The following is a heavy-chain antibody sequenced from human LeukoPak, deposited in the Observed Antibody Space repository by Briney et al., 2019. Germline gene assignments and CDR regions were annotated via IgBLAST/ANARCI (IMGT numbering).Heavy chain of an antibody. V-gene: IGHV4-4*07. CDR1: GGSISSYY. J-gene: IGHJ4*02. CDR3: ARDFLLQSEGLFDY. D-gene: IGHD4-11*01. Sequence: PSETLSLTCTVSGGSISSYYWSWIRQPAGKGLEWIGRFYISGSANYNPSLKSRVTMSVDTSKNQFSLRLNSVTAADTAVYYCARDFLLQSEGLFDYWGQGTLVTVSS. CDR2: FYISGSA.